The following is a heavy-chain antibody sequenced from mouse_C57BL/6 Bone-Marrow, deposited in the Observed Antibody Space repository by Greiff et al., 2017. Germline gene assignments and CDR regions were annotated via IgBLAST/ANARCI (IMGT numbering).Heavy chain of an antibody. J-gene: IGHJ1*03. D-gene: IGHD1-1*01. Sequence: VQLQQSGTVLARPGASVKMSCKTSGYTFTSYWMHWVKQRPGQGLEWIGAIYPGNSGTSYNQKFKGKAKLNAVTSASTADLELSSLTNEDSAVYYCTRKNYYGSSDDWYFDVWGTGTTVTVSS. CDR1: GYTFTSYW. CDR3: TRKNYYGSSDDWYFDV. V-gene: IGHV1-5*01. CDR2: IYPGNSGT.